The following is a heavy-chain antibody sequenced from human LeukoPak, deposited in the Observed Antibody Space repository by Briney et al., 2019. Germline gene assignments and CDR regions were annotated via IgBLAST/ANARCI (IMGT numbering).Heavy chain of an antibody. J-gene: IGHJ4*02. D-gene: IGHD3-22*01. V-gene: IGHV4-30-2*01. CDR2: IYHSGST. CDR1: GGSISSGGYS. Sequence: PSQTLSLTCTVSGGSISSGGYSWSWIRQPPGKGLEWIGYIYHSGSTFYNPSLKSRVTISVDESKNQFSLDLSSVTAADTAVYYCAREFDTSAYPGFWGQGILVTVSS. CDR3: AREFDTSAYPGF.